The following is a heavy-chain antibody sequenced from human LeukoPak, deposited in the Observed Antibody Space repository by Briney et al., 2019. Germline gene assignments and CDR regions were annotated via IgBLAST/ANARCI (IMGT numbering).Heavy chain of an antibody. Sequence: GASVKVSCKASGGTFSSYAISWVRQPPGQGLEWMGRIIPIFGTANYAQKFQGRVTITTDESTSTAYMELGSLRSEDTAVYYCARDVSGSPPAWWFDPWGQGTLVTVSS. J-gene: IGHJ5*02. D-gene: IGHD1-26*01. CDR3: ARDVSGSPPAWWFDP. CDR2: IIPIFGTA. CDR1: GGTFSSYA. V-gene: IGHV1-69*05.